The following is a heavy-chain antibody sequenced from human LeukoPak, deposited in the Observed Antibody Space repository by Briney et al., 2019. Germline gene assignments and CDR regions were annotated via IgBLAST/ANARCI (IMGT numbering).Heavy chain of an antibody. CDR2: INPSGGST. J-gene: IGHJ6*02. CDR1: GYTFTSYY. CDR3: ARDGKWEPAAVIDYGMDV. D-gene: IGHD1-26*01. Sequence: ASVKVSCKASGYTFTSYYMHWVRQAPGQGLEWMGIINPSGGSTSYAQKFQGRVTITADESTSTAYMELSSLRSEDTAVYYCARDGKWEPAAVIDYGMDVWGQGTTVTVSS. V-gene: IGHV1-46*01.